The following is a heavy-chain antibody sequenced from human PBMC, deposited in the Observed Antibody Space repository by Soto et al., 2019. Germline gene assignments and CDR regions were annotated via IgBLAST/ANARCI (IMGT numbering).Heavy chain of an antibody. V-gene: IGHV4-34*01. Sequence: PSETLSLTCAVYGGSFSGYYWSWIRQPPGKGLEWIGEINHSGSTNYNPSLKSRVTISVDTSKNQFSLKLSSVTAADTAVYYCARCVVDDPKNTYYDFWSGYYSSYYYYYMDVWGKGTTVTVSS. J-gene: IGHJ6*03. D-gene: IGHD3-3*01. CDR1: GGSFSGYY. CDR3: ARCVVDDPKNTYYDFWSGYYSSYYYYYMDV. CDR2: INHSGST.